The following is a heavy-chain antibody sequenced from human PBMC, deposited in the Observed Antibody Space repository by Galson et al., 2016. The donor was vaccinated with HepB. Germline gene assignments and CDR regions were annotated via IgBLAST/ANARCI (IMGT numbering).Heavy chain of an antibody. CDR3: ARDRMSYYCSGGSCYAFDI. D-gene: IGHD2-15*01. CDR2: INPNSGDT. J-gene: IGHJ3*02. Sequence: SVKVSCKASGYTFTDYYMHWVRQAPGQGLEWMGWINPNSGDTNYAQKFQGRVSMTRDTSISTAYMELNRLRSDDTAVYYGARDRMSYYCSGGSCYAFDIWGQGTMVTVSS. CDR1: GYTFTDYY. V-gene: IGHV1-2*02.